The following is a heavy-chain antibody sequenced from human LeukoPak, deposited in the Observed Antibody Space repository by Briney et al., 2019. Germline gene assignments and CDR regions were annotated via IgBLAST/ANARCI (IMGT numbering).Heavy chain of an antibody. CDR2: IRSKAYGGTT. J-gene: IGHJ6*03. V-gene: IGHV3-49*03. CDR1: GFTFGDYA. D-gene: IGHD1-1*01. Sequence: GGSLRLSCTASGFTFGDYAMSWFRQAPGKGLEWVGFIRSKAYGGTTEYAASVKGRFTISRDDSKSIAYLQMNSLKTEDTAVYYCTRDRPGIVLLERFSSRWNDYYMDVWGKGTTVTVSS. CDR3: TRDRPGIVLLERFSSRWNDYYMDV.